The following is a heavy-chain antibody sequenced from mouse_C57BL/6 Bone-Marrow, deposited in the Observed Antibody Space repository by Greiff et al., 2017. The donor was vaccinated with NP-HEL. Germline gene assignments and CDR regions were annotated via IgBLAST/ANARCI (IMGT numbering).Heavy chain of an antibody. CDR3: ARWSDYGYDRGWFAY. CDR2: IDPSDSYT. J-gene: IGHJ3*01. CDR1: GYTFTSYW. V-gene: IGHV1-50*01. D-gene: IGHD2-2*01. Sequence: VQLQQPGAELVKPGASVKLSCKASGYTFTSYWMQWVKQRPGQGLEWIGEIDPSDSYTNYNQKFKGKATLTVETSSSTAYMQLSSLTSEDSAVYYCARWSDYGYDRGWFAYWGQGTLVTVSA.